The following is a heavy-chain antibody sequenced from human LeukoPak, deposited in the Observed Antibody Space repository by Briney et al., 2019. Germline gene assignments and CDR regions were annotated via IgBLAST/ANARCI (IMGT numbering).Heavy chain of an antibody. CDR1: GFTFSGHW. D-gene: IGHD1-14*01. V-gene: IGHV3-7*01. Sequence: GGSLRLSCAASGFTFSGHWMSWVRQAPGKGLEWVANINQGGSDEYYVDSVKGRFTISRDNANNLLYLQMNSLRGEDTAVYYCTRDRSRAENDWGQGTLVTVSS. CDR3: TRDRSRAEND. J-gene: IGHJ4*02. CDR2: INQGGSDE.